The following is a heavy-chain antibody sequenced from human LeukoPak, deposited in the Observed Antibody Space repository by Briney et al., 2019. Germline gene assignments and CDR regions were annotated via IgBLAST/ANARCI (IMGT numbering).Heavy chain of an antibody. J-gene: IGHJ3*02. CDR2: INPNSGGT. V-gene: IGHV1-2*02. CDR1: GYTFTGYY. Sequence: ASVRVSCKASGYTFTGYYMHWVRQAPGEGREWRGWINPNSGGTNYAQKFQGRVTMPRDTSITTAYIELSRLRSDDTAVYYCARDRPYCSGGSCYSDGAFDIWGQGTMLTVSS. CDR3: ARDRPYCSGGSCYSDGAFDI. D-gene: IGHD2-15*01.